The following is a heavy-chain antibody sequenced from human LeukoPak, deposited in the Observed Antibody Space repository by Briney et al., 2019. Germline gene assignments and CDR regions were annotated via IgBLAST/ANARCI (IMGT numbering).Heavy chain of an antibody. CDR3: ARREPHGDYGGKIRYYYYMDV. CDR1: GGSISSYY. J-gene: IGHJ6*03. D-gene: IGHD4-23*01. Sequence: SETLSLTCTVSGGSISSYYWSWIRQPAGKGLEWIGRIYTSGSTNYNPSLKSRVTMSVDTSKNQFSLKLSSVTAADTAVYYCARREPHGDYGGKIRYYYYMDVWGKGTTITISS. V-gene: IGHV4-4*07. CDR2: IYTSGST.